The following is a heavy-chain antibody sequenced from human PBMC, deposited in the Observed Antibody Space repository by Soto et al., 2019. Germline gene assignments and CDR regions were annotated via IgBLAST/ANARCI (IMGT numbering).Heavy chain of an antibody. V-gene: IGHV3-23*01. J-gene: IGHJ4*02. CDR2: VLQSGDGT. Sequence: GGSLRLSCAASGFIFNNYAMTWVRQAPGKGPEWVSTVLQSGDGTFYADSVRGRFIISRDNSKDTLYLQMTSLRAEDTAVYQCVRDYYHISGSHYDIPLDSWGQGTLVTVSS. CDR3: VRDYYHISGSHYDIPLDS. CDR1: GFIFNNYA. D-gene: IGHD3-10*01.